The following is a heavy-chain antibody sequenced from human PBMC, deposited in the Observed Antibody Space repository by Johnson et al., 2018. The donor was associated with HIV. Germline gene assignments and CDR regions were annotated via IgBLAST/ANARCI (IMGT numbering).Heavy chain of an antibody. CDR3: ARDRAVPDDGYNDYAFDI. Sequence: VQLVESGGGLIQPGGSLRLSCAASGFTVSSNYMSWVRQAPGKGLEWVSVIYSGGSTYYADSEKGRFTISRDNSKNTLYLQRSSLRAEETAVYYCARDRAVPDDGYNDYAFDIWGQGTMVTVSS. CDR1: GFTVSSNY. CDR2: IYSGGST. V-gene: IGHV3-53*01. D-gene: IGHD5-24*01. J-gene: IGHJ3*02.